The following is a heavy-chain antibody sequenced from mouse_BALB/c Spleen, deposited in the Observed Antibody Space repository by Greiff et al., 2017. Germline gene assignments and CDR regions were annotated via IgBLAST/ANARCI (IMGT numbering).Heavy chain of an antibody. J-gene: IGHJ3*01. CDR1: GYSITSDYA. D-gene: IGHD1-1*01. CDR2: ISYSGST. Sequence: EVKLQESGPGLVKPSQSLSLTCTVTGYSITSDYAWNWIRQFPGNKLEWMGYISYSGSTSYNPSLKSRISITRDTSKNQFFLQLNSVTTEDTATYYCARDYGSSYPAWFAYWGQGTLVTVSA. V-gene: IGHV3-2*02. CDR3: ARDYGSSYPAWFAY.